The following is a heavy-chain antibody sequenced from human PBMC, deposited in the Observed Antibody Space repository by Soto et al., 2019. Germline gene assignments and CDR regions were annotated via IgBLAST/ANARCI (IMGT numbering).Heavy chain of an antibody. CDR3: AASFRYFDN. V-gene: IGHV3-23*01. D-gene: IGHD3-9*01. J-gene: IGHJ4*01. CDR2: ISGTTSRT. Sequence: PGGSLRLSCAGSGFTPTTTPLSWVRQPPGKGLEWVTTISGTTSRTYYVDSVKGRFFISRDNSKNTLTLQMNNLTADDTAVYYCAASFRYFDNWGQGTRVTVSS. CDR1: GFTPTTTP.